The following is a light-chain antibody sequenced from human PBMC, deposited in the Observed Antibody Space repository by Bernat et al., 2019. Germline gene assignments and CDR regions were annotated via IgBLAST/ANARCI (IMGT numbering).Light chain of an antibody. Sequence: ELLMTQSPATLSVSPGERATLFCRASQTIDTNLAWYQQRPGQAPRLLFYGASTRATDVPARFSGSGFGTEFTLTIASMQSEDSGVYYCQQYKARPRTFGQGNKVEI. CDR1: QTIDTN. V-gene: IGKV3-15*01. CDR3: QQYKARPRT. CDR2: GAS. J-gene: IGKJ1*01.